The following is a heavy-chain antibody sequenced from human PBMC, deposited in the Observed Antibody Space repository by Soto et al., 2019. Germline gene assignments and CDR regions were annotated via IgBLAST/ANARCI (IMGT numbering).Heavy chain of an antibody. V-gene: IGHV3-74*01. Sequence: GGSLTLSCAASGFTFSSYWMHCVRQAPGRGLVWVSRINSDRSSTSYADSVKGRFTISRDNATNTLYLQMNSLRAEDTAVYYCARLEGKITMTTPRDVWGQGTTVNVSS. CDR1: GFTFSSYW. CDR3: ARLEGKITMTTPRDV. D-gene: IGHD3-22*01. CDR2: INSDRSST. J-gene: IGHJ6*02.